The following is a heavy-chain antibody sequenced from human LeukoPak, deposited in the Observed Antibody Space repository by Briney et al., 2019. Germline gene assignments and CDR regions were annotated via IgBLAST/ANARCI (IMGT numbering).Heavy chain of an antibody. D-gene: IGHD2-21*02. V-gene: IGHV4-61*08. CDR2: IYYSGST. CDR3: ARARRDEYYFDY. CDR1: GDSFSSGGYY. Sequence: SETLSLTCTVSGDSFSSGGYYWSWIRQPPGKGLEWIGYIYYSGSTNYNPSLKSRVTISVDTSKNQFSLKLNSVTAADTAVYYCARARRDEYYFDYWGQGTLVIVSS. J-gene: IGHJ4*02.